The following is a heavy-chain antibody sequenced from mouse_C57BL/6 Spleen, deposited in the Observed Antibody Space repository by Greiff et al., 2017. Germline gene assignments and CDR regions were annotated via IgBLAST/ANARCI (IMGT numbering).Heavy chain of an antibody. V-gene: IGHV1-69*01. J-gene: IGHJ1*03. CDR3: ARGGSYSKSPDWYFDV. CDR2: IDPSDSYT. Sequence: QVQLQQPGAELVMPGASVKLSCKASGYTFTSYWMHWVKQRPGQGLEWIGEIDPSDSYTNYNQKFKGKSTLTVDKSSSTAYMQRSSLTSEDSAVXYGARGGSYSKSPDWYFDVWGTGTTVTVSS. D-gene: IGHD2-5*01. CDR1: GYTFTSYW.